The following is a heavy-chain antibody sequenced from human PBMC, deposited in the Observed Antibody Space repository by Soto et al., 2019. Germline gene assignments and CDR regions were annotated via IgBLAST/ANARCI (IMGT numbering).Heavy chain of an antibody. Sequence: QVQLVESGGGVVQPGRSLRLSCAASGFTFSSYAMHWVRKAPGKGLEWVAVISYDGSNKYYADSVKGRFTISRDNSKNTLYLQMNSLRAEDTAVYYCARALPPGGGNDYFDYWGQGTLVTVSS. CDR3: ARALPPGGGNDYFDY. V-gene: IGHV3-30-3*01. CDR1: GFTFSSYA. CDR2: ISYDGSNK. D-gene: IGHD3-16*01. J-gene: IGHJ4*02.